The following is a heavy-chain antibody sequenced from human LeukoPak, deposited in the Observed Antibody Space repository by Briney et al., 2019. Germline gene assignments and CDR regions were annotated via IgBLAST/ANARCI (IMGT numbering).Heavy chain of an antibody. CDR2: IWSDGTNR. Sequence: AGGSLRLSCATSGFTFSHYGMHWVRQAPGKGLEWVAVIWSDGTNRYYGDPVKGRFTISRDNFQRTVYLQMDSLRAEDTAVYYCARGLYYIDVWGNGTAVTVS. V-gene: IGHV3-33*01. J-gene: IGHJ6*03. CDR3: ARGLYYIDV. CDR1: GFTFSHYG.